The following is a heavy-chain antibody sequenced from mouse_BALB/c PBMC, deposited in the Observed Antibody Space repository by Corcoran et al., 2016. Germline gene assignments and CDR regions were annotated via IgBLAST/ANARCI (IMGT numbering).Heavy chain of an antibody. Sequence: QIQLVQSGPELKKPGETVKISCKASGYTFTNYGMNWVKQAPGKGLKWMDWINTYTGEPTYADDFKGRFAFSLETSASTAYLQINNLKNEDTATYCGARETYAMDYWGQGTSVTVSS. CDR1: GYTFTNYG. CDR2: INTYTGEP. J-gene: IGHJ4*01. CDR3: ARETYAMDY. V-gene: IGHV9-3-1*01.